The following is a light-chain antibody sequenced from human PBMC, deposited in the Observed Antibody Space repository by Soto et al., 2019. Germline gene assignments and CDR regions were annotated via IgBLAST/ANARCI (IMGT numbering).Light chain of an antibody. J-gene: IGKJ4*01. Sequence: EIVLTQSPGTLSLSPGERATLCCRASQSVSSSYLAWYQQKPGQAPRLLIYGASSRATGIPDRFSGSGSGTDFTLTISRLEPEDFAVYYCQQYGSSQGLTFGGGTKVDIK. CDR3: QQYGSSQGLT. V-gene: IGKV3-20*01. CDR2: GAS. CDR1: QSVSSSY.